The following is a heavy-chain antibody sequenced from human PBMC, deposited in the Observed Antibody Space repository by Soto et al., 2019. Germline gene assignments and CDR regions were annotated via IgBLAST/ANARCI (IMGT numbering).Heavy chain of an antibody. CDR3: TRDASRDSSARGWFDP. CDR1: GFTFSNYW. V-gene: IGHV3-74*01. Sequence: GGSLRLSCAASGFTFSNYWMHWVRQVPGKGLVWVSHINSDGSSTDYAESLKGRFTISRDNAKNSLHLQMNSLRAEDTAVYYCTRDASRDSSARGWFDPWGPGTLVTVSS. J-gene: IGHJ5*02. CDR2: INSDGSST. D-gene: IGHD6-13*01.